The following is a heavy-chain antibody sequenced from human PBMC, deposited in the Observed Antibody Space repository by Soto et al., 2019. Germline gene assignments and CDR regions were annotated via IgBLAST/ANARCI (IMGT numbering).Heavy chain of an antibody. CDR3: VSDRGYGHASVPYS. D-gene: IGHD5-18*01. Sequence: QAQLVESGGGVVQPGRSLRLSCAASVFTFSSYGMHWVRQAPDTGLGWVAVISYDGGLQHYADSVKGRFTISRDNSKNMVLLQMNSLRAEDTAVYYCVSDRGYGHASVPYSWGQGTLVSVSS. CDR2: ISYDGGLQ. CDR1: VFTFSSYG. J-gene: IGHJ4*02. V-gene: IGHV3-30*03.